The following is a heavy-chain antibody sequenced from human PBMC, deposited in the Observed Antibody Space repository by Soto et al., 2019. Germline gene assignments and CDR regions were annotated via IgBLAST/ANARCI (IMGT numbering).Heavy chain of an antibody. CDR2: IYHSGST. Sequence: LSLTCAASGYSISSGYYWGWIRQPPGKGLEWIGSIYHSGSTYYNPSLKSRVTISVDTSKNQFSLKLSSVTAADTAVYYCASRGLATNAFDIWGQGTMVTVSS. CDR1: GYSISSGYY. J-gene: IGHJ3*02. CDR3: ASRGLATNAFDI. V-gene: IGHV4-38-2*01. D-gene: IGHD5-12*01.